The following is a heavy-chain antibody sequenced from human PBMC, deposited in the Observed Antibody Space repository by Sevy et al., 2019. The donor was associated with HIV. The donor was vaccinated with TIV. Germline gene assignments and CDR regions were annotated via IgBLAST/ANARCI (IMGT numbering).Heavy chain of an antibody. Sequence: SETLSLTCTVSGGSISNYRWSWIRQSAGKGLEWIGRTYTSGSPNYNPSLKSRVAMSVDTSKNQFSLKLSSVTAADTAVYYCARGGVSTTTPFDYWGQGTLVTVSS. CDR2: TYTSGSP. CDR3: ARGGVSTTTPFDY. D-gene: IGHD3-16*02. CDR1: GGSISNYR. J-gene: IGHJ4*02. V-gene: IGHV4-4*07.